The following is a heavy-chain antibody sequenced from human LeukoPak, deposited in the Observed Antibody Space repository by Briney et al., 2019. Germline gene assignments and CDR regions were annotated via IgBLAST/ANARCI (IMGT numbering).Heavy chain of an antibody. Sequence: PGGSLRLSCAASGFTVSSNYMSWVRQAPGKGLEWVSIIYSDGTTYYTDSVKGRFTISRDNSKNTLYLQMNNLRAEDTAVYYCARWYCSSTSCYYDYWGQGTLVTVSS. V-gene: IGHV3-53*01. D-gene: IGHD2-2*01. J-gene: IGHJ4*02. CDR2: IYSDGTT. CDR3: ARWYCSSTSCYYDY. CDR1: GFTVSSNY.